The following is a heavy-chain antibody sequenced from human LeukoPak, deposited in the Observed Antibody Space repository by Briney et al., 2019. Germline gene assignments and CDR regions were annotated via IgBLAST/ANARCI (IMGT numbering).Heavy chain of an antibody. V-gene: IGHV3-48*01. CDR1: GFTFSSYS. J-gene: IGHJ1*01. Sequence: GGSLRLSCAASGFTFSSYSMNWVRQAPGKGLEWVSYISSSSSTIYYADSVKGRFTISRDNAKNSLYLQMNSLRAEDTAVYYCARGGGGSGPGTDYGGQDPLVPVS. CDR3: ARGGGGSGPGTDY. D-gene: IGHD4/OR15-4a*01. CDR2: ISSSSSTI.